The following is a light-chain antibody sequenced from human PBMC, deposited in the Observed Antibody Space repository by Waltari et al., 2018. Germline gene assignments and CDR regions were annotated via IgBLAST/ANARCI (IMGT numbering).Light chain of an antibody. CDR3: CSYAGGYSWV. J-gene: IGLJ3*02. Sequence: QSALTQPRSVSGSPGQSVTISCTGTSSDVGGYTYVSWYQHHPVKAPNLMIYEVSKRPSGVPDRFSGSKSGNTASLTISGLQAEDEADYYCCSYAGGYSWVFGGGTKLTVL. CDR1: SSDVGGYTY. CDR2: EVS. V-gene: IGLV2-11*01.